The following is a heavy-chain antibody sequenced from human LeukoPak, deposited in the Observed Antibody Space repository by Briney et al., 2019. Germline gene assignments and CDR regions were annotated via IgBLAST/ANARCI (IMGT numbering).Heavy chain of an antibody. J-gene: IGHJ3*02. Sequence: ASVKVSCKASGYTFTSYYMHWVRQAPGQGLEWMGIINPSGGSTSYAQKFQGRVTMTRDTSTSTVYMELSSLRSEDTAVYYCARGLHDFWSGYYAFDTWGQGTMVTVSS. CDR1: GYTFTSYY. V-gene: IGHV1-46*01. D-gene: IGHD3-3*01. CDR2: INPSGGST. CDR3: ARGLHDFWSGYYAFDT.